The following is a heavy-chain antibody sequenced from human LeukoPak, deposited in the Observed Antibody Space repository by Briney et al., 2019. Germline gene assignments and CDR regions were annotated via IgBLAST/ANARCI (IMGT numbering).Heavy chain of an antibody. CDR2: ISGSGGST. V-gene: IGHV3-23*01. CDR3: APVSYSHLLDY. CDR1: GFTFSSYA. Sequence: GGSLRLSCAASGFTFSSYAMSWVRQAPGKGLEWVSVISGSGGSTSYADSVKGRFTISRDNSKNTLYLQMNSLRAEDTAVYYCAPVSYSHLLDYWGQGTLVTVSS. D-gene: IGHD1-26*01. J-gene: IGHJ4*02.